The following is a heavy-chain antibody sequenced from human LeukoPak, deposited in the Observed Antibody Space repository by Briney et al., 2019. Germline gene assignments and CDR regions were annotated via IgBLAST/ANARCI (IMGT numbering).Heavy chain of an antibody. J-gene: IGHJ4*02. CDR2: IYSGGST. CDR1: GFTVSSNY. D-gene: IGHD2-2*01. V-gene: IGHV3-66*01. Sequence: GGSLRLSCAASGFTVSSNYMSWVRQAPGKGLEWVSVIYSGGSTYYADSVKGRFTISRDNSKNTLYLQMNSLRAEDTAVYYCARDTTYCSSTSCSDPFDYWGQGTLVTISS. CDR3: ARDTTYCSSTSCSDPFDY.